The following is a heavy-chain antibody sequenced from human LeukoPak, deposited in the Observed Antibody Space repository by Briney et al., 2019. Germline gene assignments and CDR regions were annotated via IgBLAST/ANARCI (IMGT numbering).Heavy chain of an antibody. J-gene: IGHJ6*02. CDR2: INSDGSST. CDR1: GFTFSSYW. D-gene: IGHD5-24*01. CDR3: ARGAGYNYYYYGMDV. Sequence: GGSLRLSCAASGFTFSSYWMHWVRHAPGKGLVWVSRINSDGSSTSYADSVKGRFTISRDNAKNTLYPQMNSLRAEDTAVYYCARGAGYNYYYYGMDVWGQGTTVTVSS. V-gene: IGHV3-74*01.